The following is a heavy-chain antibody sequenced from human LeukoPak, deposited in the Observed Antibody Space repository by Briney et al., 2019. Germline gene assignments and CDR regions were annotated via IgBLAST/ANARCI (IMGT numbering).Heavy chain of an antibody. CDR1: GFTFSSYS. J-gene: IGHJ4*02. Sequence: GGSLRLSCAASGFTFSSYSMNWVRQAPGKGLEWVSSISSSSSYIYYADSVKGRFTISRDNSKNTLYLQINSLRAEDTAVYFCARDDRWLQFNNWGQGTLVTVSS. CDR2: ISSSSSYI. V-gene: IGHV3-21*04. D-gene: IGHD5-24*01. CDR3: ARDDRWLQFNN.